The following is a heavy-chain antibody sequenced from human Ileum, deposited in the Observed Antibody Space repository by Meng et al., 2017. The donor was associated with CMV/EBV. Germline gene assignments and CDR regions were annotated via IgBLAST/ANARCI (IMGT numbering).Heavy chain of an antibody. J-gene: IGHJ4*02. CDR1: GGYISSSNW. Sequence: GGYISSSNWWSWVSQHLGKGLEWIGGIYHSGSTNYNPSLKSRVTISVDKSKNQFSLKLSSVTAADTAVYYCARVGYGSGHTTISDYWGQGTLVTVSS. D-gene: IGHD3-10*01. V-gene: IGHV4-4*02. CDR3: ARVGYGSGHTTISDY. CDR2: IYHSGST.